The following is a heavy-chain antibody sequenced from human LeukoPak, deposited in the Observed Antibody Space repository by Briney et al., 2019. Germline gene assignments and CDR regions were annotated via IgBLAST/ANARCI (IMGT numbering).Heavy chain of an antibody. Sequence: GGSLRLSCAASGFTFSTYAMSWVRRAPGKGLEWVSTVSGSGSSAYYADSVKGRFTISRDNSKNTLYLQMNSLRAEDTAVYYCAKDTLGGVSETHYSDYWGQGSLVTVSS. CDR1: GFTFSTYA. CDR3: AKDTLGGVSETHYSDY. J-gene: IGHJ4*02. V-gene: IGHV3-23*01. CDR2: VSGSGSSA. D-gene: IGHD2-15*01.